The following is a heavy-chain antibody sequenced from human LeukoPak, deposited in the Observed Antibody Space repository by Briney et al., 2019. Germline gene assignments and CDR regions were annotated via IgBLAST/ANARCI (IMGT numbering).Heavy chain of an antibody. J-gene: IGHJ4*02. CDR3: AKDNDLRGIAVAGLDY. V-gene: IGHV3-43*02. D-gene: IGHD6-19*01. CDR2: ISGDGGTT. CDR1: GCTFDDYA. Sequence: PGGTLRLSCAASGCTFDDYAWRWVRQPPGKGLEWVWLISGDGGTTYNAASVSGGFTFSNATSKNSLFLQSTLLRTEDSALYYCAKDNDLRGIAVAGLDYWGQGTLVTVSS.